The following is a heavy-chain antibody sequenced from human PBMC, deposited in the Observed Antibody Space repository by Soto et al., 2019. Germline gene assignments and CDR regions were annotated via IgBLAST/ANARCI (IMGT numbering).Heavy chain of an antibody. CDR3: AGWGGHDYNY. Sequence: EVQLVQSGGGLVQPGGSLRLSCVGSGFTFTDFYMNWVRQAPGKGLEWVANIRPDGSETNYVESVKGRFTKSRDNAKNSLFLQMNSLRADDTAVYYCAGWGGHDYNYWGQGILVTVSS. J-gene: IGHJ4*02. D-gene: IGHD4-4*01. V-gene: IGHV3-7*03. CDR1: GFTFTDFY. CDR2: IRPDGSET.